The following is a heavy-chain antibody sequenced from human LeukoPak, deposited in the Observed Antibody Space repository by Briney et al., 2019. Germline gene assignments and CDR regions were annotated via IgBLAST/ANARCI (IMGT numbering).Heavy chain of an antibody. J-gene: IGHJ4*02. CDR2: IYYSGST. V-gene: IGHV4-39*07. Sequence: SETLSLTCTVSGGSISSSSYYWGWIRQPPGKGLEWIGSIYYSGSTNYNPSLKSRVTISVDTSKNQFSLKLSSVTAADTAVYYCARDSPYSSSWSGLGSFDYWGQGTLVTVSS. CDR3: ARDSPYSSSWSGLGSFDY. D-gene: IGHD6-13*01. CDR1: GGSISSSSYY.